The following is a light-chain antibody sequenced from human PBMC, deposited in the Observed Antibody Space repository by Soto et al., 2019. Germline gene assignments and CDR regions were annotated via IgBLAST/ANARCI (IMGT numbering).Light chain of an antibody. CDR3: SSYEGSNNLWV. CDR1: SSDVGGYNY. V-gene: IGLV2-8*01. Sequence: QSVLTQPPSASGSPGQSVTISCTGTSSDVGGYNYVSWYQQHPGKAPKLMIYEVSKRPSGVPDRFSGSKSGNTASLTVSGLQAEDEADYYCSSYEGSNNLWVFGGGTKLTVL. J-gene: IGLJ2*01. CDR2: EVS.